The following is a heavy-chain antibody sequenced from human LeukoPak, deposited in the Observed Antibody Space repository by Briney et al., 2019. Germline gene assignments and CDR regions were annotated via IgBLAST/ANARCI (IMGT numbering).Heavy chain of an antibody. CDR3: ARDLPLGYCSSTSCYDPQDY. CDR2: ISWNSGSI. CDR1: GFTFDDYA. Sequence: PGGSLRLSCAASGFTFDDYAMHWVRQAPGKGLEWVSGISWNSGSIGYADSVKGRFTISRDNAKNSLFLQMNSLRAEDTAVYYCARDLPLGYCSSTSCYDPQDYWGQGTLVTVSS. D-gene: IGHD2-2*01. J-gene: IGHJ4*02. V-gene: IGHV3-9*01.